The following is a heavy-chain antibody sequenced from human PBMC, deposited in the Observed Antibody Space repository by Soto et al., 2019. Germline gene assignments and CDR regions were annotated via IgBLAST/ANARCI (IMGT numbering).Heavy chain of an antibody. CDR1: GGSISSGGYY. CDR2: IYYSGST. V-gene: IGHV4-31*03. D-gene: IGHD6-6*01. Sequence: PSETLSLTCTVSGGSISSGGYYWSWIRQHPGKGLEWIGYIYYSGSTYYNPSLKSRVTISVATSKNQFSLKLSSVTAADTAVYYCAIVLAARASRLFAFWGQGTLVTGS. J-gene: IGHJ4*02. CDR3: AIVLAARASRLFAF.